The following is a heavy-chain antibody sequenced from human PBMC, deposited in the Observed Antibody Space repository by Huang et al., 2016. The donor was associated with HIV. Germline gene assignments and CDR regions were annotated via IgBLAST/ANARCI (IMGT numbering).Heavy chain of an antibody. J-gene: IGHJ6*03. CDR3: ARGGGIQLWLLGYYYMDV. CDR2: ISVYNGNT. V-gene: IGHV1-18*01. CDR1: GYTLSSFG. Sequence: QVQLVQSGAAVKKPGASVKVSCKASGYTLSSFGISWVRQAPGQGLEWVGWISVYNGNTKFAQKFQGRLTMTTDTSTSTAYMELRSLRSDDTAVYYCARGGGIQLWLLGYYYMDVWGNGTTVTVSS. D-gene: IGHD5-18*01.